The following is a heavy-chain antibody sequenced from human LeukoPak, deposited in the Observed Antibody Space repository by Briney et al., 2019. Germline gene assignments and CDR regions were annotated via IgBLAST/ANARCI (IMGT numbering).Heavy chain of an antibody. CDR1: GFTFSSYA. CDR2: ISYDGSNK. Sequence: GRSLRLSCAASGFTFSSYAMHWVRQAPGKGLEWVAVISYDGSNKYYADSVKGRFTISRDNSKNTLYLQMNSLRAEDTAVYYCAQAYDILTGYDYWGQGTPVTVSS. D-gene: IGHD3-9*01. V-gene: IGHV3-30*04. CDR3: AQAYDILTGYDY. J-gene: IGHJ4*02.